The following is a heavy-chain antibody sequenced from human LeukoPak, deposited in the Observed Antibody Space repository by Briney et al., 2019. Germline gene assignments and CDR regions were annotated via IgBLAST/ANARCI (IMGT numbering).Heavy chain of an antibody. CDR2: IYYSGST. CDR1: GGSISSGGYY. D-gene: IGHD5-18*01. Sequence: SETLSLTCTVSGGSISSGGYYWRWIRQHPGKGLEWIGYIYYSGSTYYNPSLKSRVTISVDTSKNQFSLKLSSVTAADTAVYYCARAMDTAPIWFDPWGQGTLVTVSS. V-gene: IGHV4-31*03. CDR3: ARAMDTAPIWFDP. J-gene: IGHJ5*02.